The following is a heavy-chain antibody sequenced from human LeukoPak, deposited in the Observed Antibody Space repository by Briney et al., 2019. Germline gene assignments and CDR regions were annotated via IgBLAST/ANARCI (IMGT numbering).Heavy chain of an antibody. CDR3: ARESERITIFGVANLSYYYYGMDV. CDR2: ISAYNGNT. D-gene: IGHD3-3*01. J-gene: IGHJ6*02. Sequence: ASVKVSCKASGYTFTGYYMHWVRQAPGQGLEWMGWISAYNGNTNYAQKLQGRVTMTTDTSTSTAYIELRSLRSDDTAVYYCARESERITIFGVANLSYYYYGMDVWGQGTTVTVSS. CDR1: GYTFTGYY. V-gene: IGHV1-18*04.